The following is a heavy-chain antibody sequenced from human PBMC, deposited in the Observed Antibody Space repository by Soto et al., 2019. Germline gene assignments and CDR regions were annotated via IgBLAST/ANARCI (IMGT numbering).Heavy chain of an antibody. J-gene: IGHJ4*02. D-gene: IGHD6-13*01. Sequence: GSLSLTCAVYGGSFSGYYWSWIRQPPGKGLEWIGEINHSGSTNYNPSLKSRVTISVDTSKNQFSLKLSSVTAADTAVYYCARGHVIRFRYSSSWRYFDYWGQGTLVTVSS. CDR3: ARGHVIRFRYSSSWRYFDY. CDR1: GGSFSGYY. CDR2: INHSGST. V-gene: IGHV4-34*01.